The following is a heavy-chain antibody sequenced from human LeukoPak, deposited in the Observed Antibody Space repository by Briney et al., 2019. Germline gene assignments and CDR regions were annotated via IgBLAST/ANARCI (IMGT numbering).Heavy chain of an antibody. J-gene: IGHJ4*02. Sequence: SQTLSLTCTVSGGSISSGDYYWSWIRQPPGKGLEWIGYIYCSGSTYYNPSLKSRVTISVDTSKNQFSLKLSSVTAADTAVYYCAREVSRWPYYFDYWGQGTLVTVSS. CDR2: IYCSGST. CDR1: GGSISSGDYY. CDR3: AREVSRWPYYFDY. V-gene: IGHV4-30-4*01. D-gene: IGHD4-23*01.